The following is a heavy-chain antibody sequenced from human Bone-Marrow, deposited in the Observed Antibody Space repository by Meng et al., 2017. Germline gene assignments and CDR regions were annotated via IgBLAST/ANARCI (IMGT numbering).Heavy chain of an antibody. CDR3: ARTPGIAVAVGMDV. J-gene: IGHJ6*02. V-gene: IGHV1-69*02. CDR1: GGTFSSYT. Sequence: QVQLVQSGAEVKKPGSSLKVSCKASGGTFSSYTISWVRQAPGQGLEWMGRIIPILGIANYAQKFQGRVTITADKSTSTAYMELSSLRSEDTAVYYCARTPGIAVAVGMDVWGQGTTVTVSS. CDR2: IIPILGIA. D-gene: IGHD6-19*01.